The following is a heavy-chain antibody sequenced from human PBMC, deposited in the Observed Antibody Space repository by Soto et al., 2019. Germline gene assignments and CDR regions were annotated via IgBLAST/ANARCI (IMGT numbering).Heavy chain of an antibody. V-gene: IGHV3-48*02. CDR2: ISSSSSTI. D-gene: IGHD6-6*01. CDR3: ARPAYSSSSYGMDV. CDR1: GFTFSSYS. J-gene: IGHJ6*02. Sequence: GGSLRLSCAASGFTFSSYSMNWVRQAPGKGLEWVSYISSSSSTIYYADSVKGRFTISRDNAKNSLYLQMNSLRDEDTAVYYSARPAYSSSSYGMDVWGQGTTVTVSS.